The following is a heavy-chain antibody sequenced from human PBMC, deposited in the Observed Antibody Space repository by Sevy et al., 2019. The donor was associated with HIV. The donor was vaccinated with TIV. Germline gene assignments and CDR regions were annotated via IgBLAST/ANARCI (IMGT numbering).Heavy chain of an antibody. CDR3: VAANTWQDY. CDR2: VNSDGSST. CDR1: GFTFSSYW. D-gene: IGHD2-15*01. J-gene: IGHJ4*02. Sequence: GGSLRLSCAASGFTFSSYWMHCVRQAPGKGPVWISGVNSDGSSTNYADSVKGRFTMSRDSAKNTLYLQMNSLRAEDTAVYFCVAANTWQDYWGQGTLVTVSS. V-gene: IGHV3-74*01.